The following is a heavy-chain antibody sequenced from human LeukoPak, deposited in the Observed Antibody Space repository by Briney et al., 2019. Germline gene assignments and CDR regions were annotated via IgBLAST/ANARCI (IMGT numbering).Heavy chain of an antibody. V-gene: IGHV4-59*08. CDR2: IYYSGST. Sequence: SETLSLTCTVSGGSISGYYWSWIRQPPGKGLEWIGYIYYSGSTNYNPSLKSRVTISVDTSKNQFSLKLSSVTAADTAVYYCARLVSITMVRGVDLYYFDYWGQGTLVTVSS. CDR3: ARLVSITMVRGVDLYYFDY. D-gene: IGHD3-10*01. J-gene: IGHJ4*02. CDR1: GGSISGYY.